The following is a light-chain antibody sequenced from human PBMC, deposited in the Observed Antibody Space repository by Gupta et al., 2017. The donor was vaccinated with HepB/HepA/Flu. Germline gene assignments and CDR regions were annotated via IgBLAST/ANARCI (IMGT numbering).Light chain of an antibody. CDR3: QQYGSSPPYT. CDR1: QSISSSD. Sequence: EIVLTQSPGALSLSPGERATLSCRASQSISSSDLAWYQQKPGQPPRLLIYAAFNRATGIPDRFSGSGSGTDFTLTISRVEPEDVAVFYCQQYGSSPPYTFGQGTKLEIK. V-gene: IGKV3-20*01. J-gene: IGKJ2*01. CDR2: AAF.